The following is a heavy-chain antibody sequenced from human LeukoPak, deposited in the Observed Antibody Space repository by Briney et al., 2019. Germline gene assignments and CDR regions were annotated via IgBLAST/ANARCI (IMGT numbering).Heavy chain of an antibody. CDR2: ISGSGGST. J-gene: IGHJ4*02. V-gene: IGHV3-23*01. Sequence: GGSLRLSCAASGFTFSSYSMNWVRQAPGKGLEWVSAISGSGGSTYYADSVKGRFTISRDNSKNTLYLQMNSLRAEDTAVYYCAKNVGSSWYLASWGQGTLVTVSS. D-gene: IGHD6-13*01. CDR3: AKNVGSSWYLAS. CDR1: GFTFSSYS.